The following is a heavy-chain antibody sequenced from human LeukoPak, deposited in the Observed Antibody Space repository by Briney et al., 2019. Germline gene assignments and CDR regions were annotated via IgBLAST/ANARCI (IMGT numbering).Heavy chain of an antibody. Sequence: KASETLSLTCTVSGGSISSYYWSWIRQPPGKGLEWIGYIYYSGSTYYNPSLKSRVTISVDTSKNQFSLKLSSVTAADTAVYYCARDRDYYDSSGYFGRSFDIWGQGTMVTVSS. J-gene: IGHJ3*02. CDR2: IYYSGST. V-gene: IGHV4-30-4*01. CDR3: ARDRDYYDSSGYFGRSFDI. D-gene: IGHD3-22*01. CDR1: GGSISSYY.